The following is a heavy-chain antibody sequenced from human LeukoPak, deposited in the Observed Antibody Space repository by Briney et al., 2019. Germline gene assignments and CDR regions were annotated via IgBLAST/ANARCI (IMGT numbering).Heavy chain of an antibody. V-gene: IGHV1-46*01. CDR3: ARIYDSSGYYYSSDAFDI. J-gene: IGHJ3*02. CDR1: GYTFTSYY. CDR2: INPSGGST. D-gene: IGHD3-22*01. Sequence: APVKVSCKASGYTFTSYYMHWVRQAPGQGLEWMGIINPSGGSTSYAQKFQGRVTMTRDTSTSTVYMELSSLRSEDTAVYYCARIYDSSGYYYSSDAFDIWGQGTMVTVSS.